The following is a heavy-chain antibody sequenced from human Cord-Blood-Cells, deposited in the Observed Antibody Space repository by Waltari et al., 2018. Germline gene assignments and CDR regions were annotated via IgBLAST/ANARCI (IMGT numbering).Heavy chain of an antibody. Sequence: QVQLVQSGAEVKKPGASVKVSCKVSGYTLTELSMHWVRQAPGKGLEWMGVFDPGDGETIYAQKFEGRVTRTEETSTDTAYMELSSLRSEDTAVYYCASPTVLWFGELFPYGMDVWGQGTTVTVSS. D-gene: IGHD3-10*01. J-gene: IGHJ6*02. CDR1: GYTLTELS. CDR2: FDPGDGET. CDR3: ASPTVLWFGELFPYGMDV. V-gene: IGHV1-24*01.